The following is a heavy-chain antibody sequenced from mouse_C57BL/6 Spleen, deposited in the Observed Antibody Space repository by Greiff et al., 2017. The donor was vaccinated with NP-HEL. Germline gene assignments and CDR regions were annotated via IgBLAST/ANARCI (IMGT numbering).Heavy chain of an antibody. V-gene: IGHV1-42*01. Sequence: EVQLQQSGPELVKPGASVKISCKASGYSFTGYYMNWVKQSPEKSLEWIGEINPSTGGTTYNQKFKAKATLTVDKSSSTAYMQLKSLTSEDSAVYYCARSGYYGSSSYWYFDVWGTGTTVTVSS. CDR1: GYSFTGYY. D-gene: IGHD1-1*01. CDR2: INPSTGGT. J-gene: IGHJ1*03. CDR3: ARSGYYGSSSYWYFDV.